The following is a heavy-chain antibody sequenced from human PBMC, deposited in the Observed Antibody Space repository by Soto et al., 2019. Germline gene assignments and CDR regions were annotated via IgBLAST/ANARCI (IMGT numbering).Heavy chain of an antibody. V-gene: IGHV4-31*03. Sequence: QVQLQESGPGLVKPSQTLSLTCSVSGGSVSGGGYYWSWIRQLPGKGLEWIGSVYHTGNAFYNPSIKSRLTILLDTAKSQFPLKLTSVTAADTAMYYCAGSSARSMLDYWGQGTLVTVSS. CDR3: AGSSARSMLDY. CDR2: VYHTGNA. D-gene: IGHD1-26*01. CDR1: GGSVSGGGYY. J-gene: IGHJ4*02.